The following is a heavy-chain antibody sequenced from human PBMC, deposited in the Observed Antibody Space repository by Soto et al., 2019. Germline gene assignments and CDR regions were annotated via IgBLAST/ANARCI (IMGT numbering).Heavy chain of an antibody. Sequence: GESLKISCKGSGYSFAGYWIAWVRQMPGKGLELMGIIYPSDSDTRYRPSFQGQVTTSADKSISSAYLQWSSLRASDTAMYYCARGGVSTRTFDYWGQGTLVTVSS. CDR2: IYPSDSDT. V-gene: IGHV5-51*01. J-gene: IGHJ4*02. CDR1: GYSFAGYW. CDR3: ARGGVSTRTFDY. D-gene: IGHD3-3*01.